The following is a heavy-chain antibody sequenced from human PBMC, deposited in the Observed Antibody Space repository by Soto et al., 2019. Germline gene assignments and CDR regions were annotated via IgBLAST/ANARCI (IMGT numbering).Heavy chain of an antibody. CDR3: AKGRGGKTVANFGMDV. CDR2: ISPFGVAT. J-gene: IGHJ6*02. D-gene: IGHD3-16*01. Sequence: WASVKVSCKASGDSVSNDYLHWVRQAPGQGFEWLGLISPFGVATAYAQRFEGRVTVTMDKSSTTFYLELSSLRSDDTAVYYCAKGRGGKTVANFGMDVWGQGVTVTVSS. V-gene: IGHV1-46*01. CDR1: GDSVSNDY.